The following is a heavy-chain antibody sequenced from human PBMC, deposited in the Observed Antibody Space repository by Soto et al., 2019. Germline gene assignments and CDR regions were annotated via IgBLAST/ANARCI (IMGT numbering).Heavy chain of an antibody. CDR3: ATVGGGQQLARRVWFDP. Sequence: KTFEASVKVSCKASGYTFTSYGISWVRQAPGQGLEWMGWISAYNGNTNYAQKLQGRVTMTTDTSTSTAYMELRSLRSDDTAVYYCATVGGGQQLARRVWFDPWGQGTLVTVSS. J-gene: IGHJ5*02. CDR2: ISAYNGNT. D-gene: IGHD6-13*01. CDR1: GYTFTSYG. V-gene: IGHV1-18*01.